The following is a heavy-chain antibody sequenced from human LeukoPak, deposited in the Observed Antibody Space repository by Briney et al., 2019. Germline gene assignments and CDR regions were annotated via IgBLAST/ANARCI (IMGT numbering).Heavy chain of an antibody. J-gene: IGHJ6*02. V-gene: IGHV1-2*04. CDR3: AREVLPAATEQYYYYYYGMDV. Sequence: ASVKVSCKASGYTFTGYYMHWVRQAPGQGLEWMGWINPNSGGTNYAQKFQGWVTMTRDTSISTAYMELSRLRSDDTAVYYCAREVLPAATEQYYYYYYGMDVWGQGTTVTVSS. CDR2: INPNSGGT. CDR1: GYTFTGYY. D-gene: IGHD2-2*01.